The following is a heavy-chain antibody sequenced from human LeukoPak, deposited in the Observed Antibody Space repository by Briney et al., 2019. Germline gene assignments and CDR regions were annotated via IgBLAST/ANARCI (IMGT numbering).Heavy chain of an antibody. CDR2: ISKTSSTI. V-gene: IGHV3-48*01. Sequence: GGSLRLSCAASGFTFISFSMNWVRQAPGKGLEWVSYISKTSSTIYYADSVKGRFTISRDNSKNTLYLQMNSLRAEDTAVYYCARDAGIAAAGTADYWGQGTLVTVSS. J-gene: IGHJ4*02. CDR1: GFTFISFS. D-gene: IGHD6-13*01. CDR3: ARDAGIAAAGTADY.